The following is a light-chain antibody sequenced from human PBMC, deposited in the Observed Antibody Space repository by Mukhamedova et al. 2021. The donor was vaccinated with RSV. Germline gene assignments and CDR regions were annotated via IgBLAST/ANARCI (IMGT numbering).Light chain of an antibody. V-gene: IGKV1-13*02. J-gene: IGKJ2*03. CDR1: QGISSA. CDR2: DAS. Sequence: TWGASQGISSALAWYQQKPGKAPKLLIYDASSLESGVPSRFSGSGSGTDFTLKISRVEAEDVGVYYCMQGIHPYSFGQGTKLEIK. CDR3: MQGIHPYS.